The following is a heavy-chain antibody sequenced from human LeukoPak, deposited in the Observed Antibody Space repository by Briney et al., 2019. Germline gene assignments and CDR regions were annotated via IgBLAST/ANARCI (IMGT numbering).Heavy chain of an antibody. V-gene: IGHV1-69*05. Sequence: ASVKVSCKASGGTFSRHAISWVRQAPGQGLEWMGGIIPIFGTANYAQKFQDRVTITTDESTSTAYMELSSLRFEDTAVYYCARGPSDDYGDYNAFDIWGQGTMVTVSS. CDR2: IIPIFGTA. CDR1: GGTFSRHA. D-gene: IGHD4-17*01. CDR3: ARGPSDDYGDYNAFDI. J-gene: IGHJ3*02.